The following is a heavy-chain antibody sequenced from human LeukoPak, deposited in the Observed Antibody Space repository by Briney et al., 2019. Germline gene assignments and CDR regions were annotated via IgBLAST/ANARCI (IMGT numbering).Heavy chain of an antibody. V-gene: IGHV1-2*02. J-gene: IGHJ4*02. CDR1: GYTFTGYY. CDR2: INPNSGGT. CDR3: ARVRPLTGKLDY. D-gene: IGHD3-9*01. Sequence: ASVKVSCKASGYTFTGYYMHWVRQAPGQGLEWMGWINPNSGGTNYAQKFQGRVTMTRDTSISTAYMELSRLRSDDTAVYYCARVRPLTGKLDYWGQGTLVTVSS.